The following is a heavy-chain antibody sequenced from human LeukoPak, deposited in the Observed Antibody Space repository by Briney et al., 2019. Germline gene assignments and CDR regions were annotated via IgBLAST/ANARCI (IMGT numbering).Heavy chain of an antibody. Sequence: ASVKVSCKASGYTFTSYDINWVRQATGQGLEWMGWMNPNSGNTGYAQKFQGRVTMTRNTSISTAYMELSSLRSEDTAVYYCARGRSGRYVLLGYYYYMDVWGKGTTVTVSS. CDR3: ARGRSGRYVLLGYYYYMDV. CDR1: GYTFTSYD. CDR2: MNPNSGNT. V-gene: IGHV1-8*01. D-gene: IGHD1-26*01. J-gene: IGHJ6*03.